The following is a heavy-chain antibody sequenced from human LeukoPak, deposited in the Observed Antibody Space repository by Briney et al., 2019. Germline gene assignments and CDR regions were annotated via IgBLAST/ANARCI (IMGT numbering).Heavy chain of an antibody. D-gene: IGHD6-6*01. J-gene: IGHJ4*02. CDR1: GFTVSSNE. CDR3: AKDRASRGAARPVHYFDY. Sequence: GRSLRLSCAASGFTVSSNEMSWVRQAPGKGLEWVSSISGGSTYYADSRKGRFTISRDNSKNTLHLQMNSLRAEDTAVYYCAKDRASRGAARPVHYFDYWGQGTLVTVSS. CDR2: ISGGST. V-gene: IGHV3-38-3*01.